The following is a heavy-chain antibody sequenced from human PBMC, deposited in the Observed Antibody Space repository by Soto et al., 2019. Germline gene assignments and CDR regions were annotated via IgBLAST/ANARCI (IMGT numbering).Heavy chain of an antibody. CDR3: ARDPPIHYSD. Sequence: SETLSLTCSVSGVSITGYYWSWIRQAPGKGLEWIGYFYYTGSSNYNPSLKSRVSISLDASKNQFSLNLNSVTAADTAVYYCARDPPIHYSDWGQGILVTVSS. D-gene: IGHD1-26*01. CDR2: FYYTGSS. CDR1: GVSITGYY. J-gene: IGHJ1*01. V-gene: IGHV4-59*01.